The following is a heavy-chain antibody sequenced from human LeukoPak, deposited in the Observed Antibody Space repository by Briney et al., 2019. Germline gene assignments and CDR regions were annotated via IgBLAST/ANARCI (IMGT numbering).Heavy chain of an antibody. CDR1: GFTFSSFA. Sequence: GGSLRLSCAASGFTFSSFAMSWVRQAPGKGLEWVSSMSGSGGSTYYADSVKGRITISRDNSRNTLYLQMNSLRADDTAVYYCAKDHGVAVAGMYYWGQGTLVTVSS. V-gene: IGHV3-23*01. CDR2: MSGSGGST. J-gene: IGHJ4*02. CDR3: AKDHGVAVAGMYY. D-gene: IGHD6-19*01.